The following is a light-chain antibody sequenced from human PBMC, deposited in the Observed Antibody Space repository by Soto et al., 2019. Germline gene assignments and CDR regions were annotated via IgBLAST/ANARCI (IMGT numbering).Light chain of an antibody. CDR3: QQYYSTPFT. CDR1: QSVLYNSNDKHY. CDR2: WAS. Sequence: DIVMTQSPDSLAVSLGERASINGRSNQSVLYNSNDKHYLAWYQQKPGQPPKLLIYWASSRESGVPARFSGSGSGTEFTLTISSLQAEDVAVYYCQQYYSTPFTFGPGTIVEIK. V-gene: IGKV4-1*01. J-gene: IGKJ3*01.